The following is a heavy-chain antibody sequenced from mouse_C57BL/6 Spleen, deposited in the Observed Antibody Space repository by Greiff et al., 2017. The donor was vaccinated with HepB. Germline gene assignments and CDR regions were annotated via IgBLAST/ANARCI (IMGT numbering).Heavy chain of an antibody. CDR1: GYTFTSYW. V-gene: IGHV1-72*01. J-gene: IGHJ2*01. Sequence: QVQLQQSGAELVKPGASVKLSCKASGYTFTSYWMPWVKQRPGRGLEWIGRIDPNSGGTKYNDKFKSKATLTVDKPSSTAYMQLSSLTSEDSAVYYCARDGEGGTAQATFDYWGQGTTLTVSS. D-gene: IGHD3-2*02. CDR2: IDPNSGGT. CDR3: ARDGEGGTAQATFDY.